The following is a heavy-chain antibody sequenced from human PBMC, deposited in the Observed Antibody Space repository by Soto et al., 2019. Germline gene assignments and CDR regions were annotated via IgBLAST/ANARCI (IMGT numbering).Heavy chain of an antibody. CDR3: ATNYGSGYRAFDY. CDR2: INPILSMS. J-gene: IGHJ4*02. D-gene: IGHD3-10*01. Sequence: SVKVSCKASGDTFSFYTINWVRQAPGLGLEWMGRINPILSMSNYAQKFQGRVTITADKSTSTAYMELSSLRSEDTAMYYCATNYGSGYRAFDYWGQGALVTVSS. V-gene: IGHV1-69*02. CDR1: GDTFSFYT.